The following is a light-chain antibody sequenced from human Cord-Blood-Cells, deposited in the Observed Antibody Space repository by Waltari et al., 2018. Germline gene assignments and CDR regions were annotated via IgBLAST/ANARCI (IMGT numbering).Light chain of an antibody. J-gene: IGKJ2*03. CDR3: QQYYSTPYS. CDR1: PIVLSSSNNKNY. V-gene: IGKV4-1*01. CDR2: WAS. Sequence: DIVTTQSPDSLAVSLGERATINCKSSPIVLSSSNNKNYLAWYQQKPGQPPKLLIYWASTRESGVPDQFSGSGSGTDFTLTISSLQAEDVAVYYCQQYYSTPYSFGQGTKLEIK.